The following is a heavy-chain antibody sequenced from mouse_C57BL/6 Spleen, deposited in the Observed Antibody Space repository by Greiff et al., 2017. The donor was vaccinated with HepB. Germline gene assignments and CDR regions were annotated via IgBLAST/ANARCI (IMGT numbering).Heavy chain of an antibody. Sequence: VQLQQPGAELVMPGASVKLSCKASGYTFTSYWMHWVKQRPGQGLEWIGEIDPSDSYTNYNQKFKGKSTLTVDKSSSTAYMQLSSLTSEYSAVYYCARSGYDGYYVYAMDYWGQGTSVTVSS. V-gene: IGHV1-69*01. J-gene: IGHJ4*01. D-gene: IGHD2-3*01. CDR3: ARSGYDGYYVYAMDY. CDR1: GYTFTSYW. CDR2: IDPSDSYT.